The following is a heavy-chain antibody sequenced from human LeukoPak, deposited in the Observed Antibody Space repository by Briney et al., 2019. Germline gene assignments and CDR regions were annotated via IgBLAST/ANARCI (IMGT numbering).Heavy chain of an antibody. CDR3: ARDLPRLLGPIGDPYHYMDV. CDR1: GYSISSGYY. V-gene: IGHV4-38-2*02. CDR2: IYHSGHT. Sequence: SETLSLTCSVSGYSISSGYYWGWIRQPPGKGLEWIGSIYHSGHTNYNPSLKSRVTISVDTSKNQFSLKLTSVTAADTAVYYCARDLPRLLGPIGDPYHYMDVWGTGTTVTVSS. J-gene: IGHJ6*03. D-gene: IGHD7-27*01.